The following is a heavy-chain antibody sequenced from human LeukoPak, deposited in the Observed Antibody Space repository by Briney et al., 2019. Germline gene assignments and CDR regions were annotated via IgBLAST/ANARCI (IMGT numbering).Heavy chain of an antibody. CDR2: ISAYNGNT. Sequence: AVSVKVSCKASGYTFTSYGISWVRQAPGQGLEWMGWISAYNGNTNYAQKLQGRVTMTTDTSTSTAYMELRSLRSDDTAVYYCARGKYDFWSGYSNPYYYYMDVWGKGTTVTVSS. D-gene: IGHD3-3*01. J-gene: IGHJ6*03. CDR1: GYTFTSYG. CDR3: ARGKYDFWSGYSNPYYYYMDV. V-gene: IGHV1-18*01.